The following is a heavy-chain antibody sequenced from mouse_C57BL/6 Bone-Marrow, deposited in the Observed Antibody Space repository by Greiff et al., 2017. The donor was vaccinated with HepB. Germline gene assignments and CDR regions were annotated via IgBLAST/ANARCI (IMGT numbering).Heavy chain of an antibody. CDR3: ARGYYGSSYGFDY. CDR2: ISSGSSTI. Sequence: EVMLVESGGGLVKPGGSLKLSCAASGFTFSDYGMHWVRQAPEKGLEWVAYISSGSSTIYYADTVKGRFTISRDNAKNTLFLQMTSLRSEDTAMYYCARGYYGSSYGFDYWGQGTTLTVSS. V-gene: IGHV5-17*01. J-gene: IGHJ2*01. D-gene: IGHD1-1*01. CDR1: GFTFSDYG.